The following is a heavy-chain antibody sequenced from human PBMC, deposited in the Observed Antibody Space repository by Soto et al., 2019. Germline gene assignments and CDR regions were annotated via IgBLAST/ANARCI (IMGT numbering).Heavy chain of an antibody. CDR2: INGDGSST. CDR1: GFTFTTYW. Sequence: GGSLRLSCAASGFTFTTYWMHWVRQVPGKGLVWVSRINGDGSSTTYADSVKGRFTISRDNAKNTLYLQMNSLRAEDTAVYYCTRGPRASSTGTGAHWGRGTLVTVSS. V-gene: IGHV3-74*01. J-gene: IGHJ4*02. D-gene: IGHD1-1*01. CDR3: TRGPRASSTGTGAH.